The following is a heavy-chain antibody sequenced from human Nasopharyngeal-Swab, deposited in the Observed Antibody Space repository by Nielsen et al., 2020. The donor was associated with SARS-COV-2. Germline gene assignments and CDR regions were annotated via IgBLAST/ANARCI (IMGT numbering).Heavy chain of an antibody. CDR1: GGSISSYY. J-gene: IGHJ6*02. CDR2: IYYSGST. V-gene: IGHV4-59*01. D-gene: IGHD1-26*01. CDR3: ARDREIAKGSGSYYRRYYYGMDV. Sequence: SETLSLTCTVSGGSISSYYRSWIRQPPGKGLEWIGYIYYSGSTNYNPSLKSRVTISVDTSKNQFSLKLSSVTAADTAVYYCARDREIAKGSGSYYRRYYYGMDVWGQGTTVTVSS.